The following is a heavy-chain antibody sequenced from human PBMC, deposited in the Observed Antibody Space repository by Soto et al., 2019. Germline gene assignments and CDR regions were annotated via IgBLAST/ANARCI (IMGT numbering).Heavy chain of an antibody. CDR2: IYWNDDK. V-gene: IGHV2-5*01. CDR3: AHATDYYDSSGYYWYNWFDP. Sequence: SGPTLVNPTQTLTLTCTFSGFSLSTSGVGVGWIRQPPGKALEWLALIYWNDDKRYSPSLKSRLTITKDTSKNQVVLTITNMDPVDTATYYCAHATDYYDSSGYYWYNWFDPWGQGTLVTVSS. CDR1: GFSLSTSGVG. J-gene: IGHJ5*02. D-gene: IGHD3-22*01.